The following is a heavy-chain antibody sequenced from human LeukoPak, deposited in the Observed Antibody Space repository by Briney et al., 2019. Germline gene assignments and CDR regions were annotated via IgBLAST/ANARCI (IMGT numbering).Heavy chain of an antibody. CDR3: ASYRYGFRGMDS. CDR2: INYSGNI. J-gene: IGHJ4*02. V-gene: IGHV4-34*01. CDR1: GGSFSGYS. D-gene: IGHD3-16*02. Sequence: SETLSLTCRVYGGSFSGYSWSCIRQPPGKGLEWIGEINYSGNINYKPSLKSRIIISADRSRNQFSLTLRSVTAADTAVYYCASYRYGFRGMDSWGRGTQVTVSS.